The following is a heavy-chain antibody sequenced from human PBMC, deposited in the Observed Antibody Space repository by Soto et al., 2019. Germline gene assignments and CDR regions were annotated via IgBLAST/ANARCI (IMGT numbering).Heavy chain of an antibody. V-gene: IGHV4-31*11. CDR1: GGSISSGGYY. D-gene: IGHD6-13*01. CDR2: IYYSGST. Sequence: SETLSLTCVFSGGSISSGGYYLSWIRQHPGKGLEWIGYIYYSGSTNYNPSLKSRVTISVDTSKNQFSLKLSSVTAADTAVYYCARHVRIVGSSSWYVFDYGGQGTLVTVSS. J-gene: IGHJ4*02. CDR3: ARHVRIVGSSSWYVFDY.